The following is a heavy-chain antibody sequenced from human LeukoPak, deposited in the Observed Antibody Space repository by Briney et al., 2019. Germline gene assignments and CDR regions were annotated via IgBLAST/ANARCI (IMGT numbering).Heavy chain of an antibody. V-gene: IGHV4-59*08. D-gene: IGHD4-17*01. CDR1: GGSISSYY. J-gene: IGHJ5*02. CDR3: ARRRYGDYGDNWFDP. CDR2: IYYSGST. Sequence: SETLSLTCTVSGGSISSYYWSWIRQPPGKGLEWIGYIYYSGSTNYNPSLKSRVTISVDTSKNQFSLKLSSVTAADTAVYYCARRRYGDYGDNWFDPWAREPWSPSPQ.